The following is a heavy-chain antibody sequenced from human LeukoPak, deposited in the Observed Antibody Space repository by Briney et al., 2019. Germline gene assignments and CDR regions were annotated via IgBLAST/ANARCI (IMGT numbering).Heavy chain of an antibody. J-gene: IGHJ6*03. Sequence: SVKVSCKASGGTFISYAISWVRQAPGQGLEWMGGIIPIFGTANYAQKFQGRVTITADESTSTAYMELSSLRSEDTAVYYCARDYGVRGVVGYYYMDVWGKGTTVTISS. V-gene: IGHV1-69*13. CDR3: ARDYGVRGVVGYYYMDV. D-gene: IGHD3-10*01. CDR1: GGTFISYA. CDR2: IIPIFGTA.